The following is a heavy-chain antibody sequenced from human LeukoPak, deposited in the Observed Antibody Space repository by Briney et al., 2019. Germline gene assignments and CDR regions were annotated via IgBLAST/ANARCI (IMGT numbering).Heavy chain of an antibody. CDR3: AGRIQLWLSPFDY. CDR2: IIPIFGTA. Sequence: ASVKASCKASGGTFSSYAISWVRQAPGQGLEWMGGIIPIFGTANYAQKFQGRVTITADESTSTAYMELSSLRSEDTAVYYCAGRIQLWLSPFDYWGQGTLVTVSS. D-gene: IGHD5-18*01. J-gene: IGHJ4*02. CDR1: GGTFSSYA. V-gene: IGHV1-69*13.